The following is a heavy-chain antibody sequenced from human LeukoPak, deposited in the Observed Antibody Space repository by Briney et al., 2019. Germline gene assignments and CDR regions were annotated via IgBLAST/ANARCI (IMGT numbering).Heavy chain of an antibody. D-gene: IGHD3-10*01. V-gene: IGHV5-51*01. J-gene: IGHJ4*02. Sequence: GESLKISXKGSGYSFTSYWIGWVLQMPGKGLEWMGIIYPGDSDTRYSPSFQGQVTISADKSISTAYLQWSSLKASDTAMYYCARVSSGSGSYYAHDRFDYWGQGTLVTVSS. CDR1: GYSFTSYW. CDR3: ARVSSGSGSYYAHDRFDY. CDR2: IYPGDSDT.